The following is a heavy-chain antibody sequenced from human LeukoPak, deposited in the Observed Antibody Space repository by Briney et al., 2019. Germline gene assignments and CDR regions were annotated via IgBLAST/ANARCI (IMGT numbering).Heavy chain of an antibody. Sequence: GASVKVSCKASGGPFSSYAISWVRQAPGQGLEWMGRIIPIFGTANYAQKFQGRVTITTDESTSTAYMELSSLRSEDTAVYYCARDHYYGSGGPSWGQGTLVTVSS. D-gene: IGHD3-10*01. CDR3: ARDHYYGSGGPS. J-gene: IGHJ4*02. CDR1: GGPFSSYA. CDR2: IIPIFGTA. V-gene: IGHV1-69*05.